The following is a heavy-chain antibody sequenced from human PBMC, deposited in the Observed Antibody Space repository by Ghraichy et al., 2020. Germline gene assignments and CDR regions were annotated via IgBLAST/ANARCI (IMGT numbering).Heavy chain of an antibody. CDR2: VFYSGST. D-gene: IGHD1-26*01. CDR1: GDSISNYY. J-gene: IGHJ4*02. V-gene: IGHV4-59*01. Sequence: SETLSLTFTVSGDSISNYYWSWIRQPPGKRLEWIGFVFYSGSTTYNPSLKSRVTISLDTSKNLFSLRLDSVTAADTAVYYCAREEVGTTISDYFFDYWGQGTLVTVSS. CDR3: AREEVGTTISDYFFDY.